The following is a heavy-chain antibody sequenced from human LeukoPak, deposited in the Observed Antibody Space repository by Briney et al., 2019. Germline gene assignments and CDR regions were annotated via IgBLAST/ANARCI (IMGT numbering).Heavy chain of an antibody. V-gene: IGHV3-23*01. Sequence: GGSLRLSCAPSGFTFSNYAVSWVRQAPGKGLEWVSYISGSGGTTYYADSVKGRFTISRDNSKNTLYLQINSLRAEDTAVYYCAKVPYRASSGLVDYWGQGTLVTVSS. CDR3: AKVPYRASSGLVDY. J-gene: IGHJ4*02. D-gene: IGHD5-12*01. CDR2: ISGSGGTT. CDR1: GFTFSNYA.